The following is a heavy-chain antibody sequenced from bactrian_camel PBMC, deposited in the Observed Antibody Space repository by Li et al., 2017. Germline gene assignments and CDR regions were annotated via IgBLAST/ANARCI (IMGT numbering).Heavy chain of an antibody. D-gene: IGHD2*01. V-gene: IGHV3S53*01. CDR3: AATRGSLCYWSFA. J-gene: IGHJ6*01. CDR1: GYSVSDGY. Sequence: HVQLVESGGDSVQAGGSLTLSCAASGYSVSDGYMAWFRQAPEKEHEGVADIDPFGITQYADSVKGRFTISQDNSKNTLYLEMNSLKPEDTAKYYCAATRGSLCYWSFAWGQGTQVTVS. CDR2: IDPFGIT.